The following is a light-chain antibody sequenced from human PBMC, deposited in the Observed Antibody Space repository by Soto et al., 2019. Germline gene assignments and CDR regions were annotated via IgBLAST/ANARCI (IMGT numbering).Light chain of an antibody. J-gene: IGLJ3*02. CDR1: SSDVGASNS. V-gene: IGLV2-14*01. CDR3: CAHTRSNTWV. Sequence: QSVLTQPASVSGSPGQSITISYTGTSSDVGASNSVSWYQQHPGKSPKLLIYDVSSRPSGVSNRFSGSKSGNTASLTISGLQAEDEADDYCCAHTRSNTWVFGGGTKLTVL. CDR2: DVS.